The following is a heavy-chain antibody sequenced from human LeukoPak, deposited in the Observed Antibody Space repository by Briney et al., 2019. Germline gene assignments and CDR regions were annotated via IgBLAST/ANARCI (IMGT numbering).Heavy chain of an antibody. V-gene: IGHV3-53*01. CDR1: GFIVSSNY. J-gene: IGHJ4*02. Sequence: GGSLRLSCAASGFIVSSNYMSWVRQAPGQGLEWVSVIYSGGSTYYADSVKGRFTISRDNSKNTLYLQMNSLRAEYTAVYYCARGGLRNRFDYWGQGTLVTVSS. CDR2: IYSGGST. CDR3: ARGGLRNRFDY. D-gene: IGHD1/OR15-1a*01.